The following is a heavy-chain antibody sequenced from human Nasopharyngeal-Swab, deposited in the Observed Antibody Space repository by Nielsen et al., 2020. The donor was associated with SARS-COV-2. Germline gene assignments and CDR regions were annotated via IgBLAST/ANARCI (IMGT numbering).Heavy chain of an antibody. D-gene: IGHD4-17*01. CDR1: GGSISSGDYY. CDR3: ARHGYGDYGLDY. CDR2: IYYSGST. V-gene: IGHV4-30-4*01. J-gene: IGHJ4*02. Sequence: LRLSCTVSGGSISSGDYYWSWIRQPPGKGLEWIGYIYYSGSTYYNPSLKSRVTISVDTSKNQISLKLSSVTAADTAVYYCARHGYGDYGLDYWGQGTLVTVSS.